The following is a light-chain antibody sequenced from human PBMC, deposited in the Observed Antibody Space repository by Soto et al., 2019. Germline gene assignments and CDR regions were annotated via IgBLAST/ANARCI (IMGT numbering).Light chain of an antibody. V-gene: IGLV2-8*01. CDR2: EVT. J-gene: IGLJ2*01. CDR3: SSFAGSNNLVV. Sequence: QSALTQPPSASGSPGQSVTISCAGTSSDVGGYNLVSWYQQHPGKAPRLMIYEVTKRPSGVPDRFSGSKSGNTASLTVSGLQAEDEAEYYCSSFAGSNNLVVFGGGTKVTVL. CDR1: SSDVGGYNL.